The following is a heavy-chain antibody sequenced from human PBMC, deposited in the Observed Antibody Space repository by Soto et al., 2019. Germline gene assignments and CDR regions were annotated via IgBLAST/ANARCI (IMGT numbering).Heavy chain of an antibody. V-gene: IGHV3-30*18. Sequence: QVHLVESGGGVVQPGRSLRLSCEASGFTFSVYGMHWVRQAPGKGLEWVAVISPDGTNDHCADSVKGRFTISRDNSKNTMSLQMSSLRAEDSAVYYCAKDRDSYGDGFDHWGQGTLVTVSS. CDR3: AKDRDSYGDGFDH. D-gene: IGHD2-21*01. CDR1: GFTFSVYG. J-gene: IGHJ4*02. CDR2: ISPDGTND.